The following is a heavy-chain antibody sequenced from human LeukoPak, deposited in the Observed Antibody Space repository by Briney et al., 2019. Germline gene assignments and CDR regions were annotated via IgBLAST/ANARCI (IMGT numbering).Heavy chain of an antibody. CDR3: ARGGQWELLYYYYMDV. Sequence: ASVKVSCEASGYTFTSYYMHWVRQAPGQGLEWMGIINPSGGSTSYAQKFQGRVTMTRDTSTSTVYMELSSLRSEDTAVYYCARGGQWELLYYYYMDVWGKGTTVTVSS. J-gene: IGHJ6*03. CDR1: GYTFTSYY. V-gene: IGHV1-46*01. CDR2: INPSGGST. D-gene: IGHD1-26*01.